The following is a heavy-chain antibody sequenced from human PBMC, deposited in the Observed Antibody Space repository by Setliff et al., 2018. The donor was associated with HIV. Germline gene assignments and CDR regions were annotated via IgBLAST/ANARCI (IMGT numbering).Heavy chain of an antibody. CDR3: WSGYTSGR. Sequence: LRLSCAASGFTFDDYAMHWVRQAPGKGLEWVSLISWDGGGTYYVDSVKGRFTISRDNAKSSLYLQMDSLRVEDTSVYYCWSGYTSGRWGQGTLVTVSS. CDR2: ISWDGGGT. V-gene: IGHV3-43D*04. J-gene: IGHJ4*02. CDR1: GFTFDDYA. D-gene: IGHD3-3*01.